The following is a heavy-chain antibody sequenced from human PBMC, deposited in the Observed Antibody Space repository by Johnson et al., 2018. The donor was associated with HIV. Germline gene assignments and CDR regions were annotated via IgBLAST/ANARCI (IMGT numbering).Heavy chain of an antibody. J-gene: IGHJ3*02. CDR2: ISYDGRDA. CDR3: ARGSSSWLHDAFDI. D-gene: IGHD6-13*01. V-gene: IGHV3-30*14. Sequence: QVQLVESGGGVVQPGRSLRLSCAASGFTFSSYALHWVRQAPGKGLEWVAVISYDGRDAYYADSVKGRFTSSRDNSKNTLYLQMNSLRAEDTAVYYCARGSSSWLHDAFDIWGQGTMVTVSS. CDR1: GFTFSSYA.